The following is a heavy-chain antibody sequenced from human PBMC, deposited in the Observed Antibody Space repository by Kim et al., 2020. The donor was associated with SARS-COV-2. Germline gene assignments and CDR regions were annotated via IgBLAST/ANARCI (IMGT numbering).Heavy chain of an antibody. CDR1: GGSISSYY. Sequence: SETLSLTCTVSGGSISSYYWSWIRQPPGKGLEWIGYIYYSGSTNYNPSLKSRVTISVDTSKNQFSLKLSSVTAADTAVYYCARALEGYSSGWYVDYWGQVTLVTVSS. D-gene: IGHD6-19*01. CDR2: IYYSGST. V-gene: IGHV4-59*01. J-gene: IGHJ4*02. CDR3: ARALEGYSSGWYVDY.